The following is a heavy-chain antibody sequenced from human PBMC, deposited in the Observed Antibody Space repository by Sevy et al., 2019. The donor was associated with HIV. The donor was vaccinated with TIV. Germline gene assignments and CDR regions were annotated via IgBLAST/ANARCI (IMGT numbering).Heavy chain of an antibody. Sequence: GGSLRLSCAASGFTFGDYYMSWIRQAPGKGLEWFSSISSSHHSIKYADSVKGRFAISRDNAKKSLYLQMNRLRAEDTAVYFCVGRPYSSTYSWSYYSDYWGLGTLVTVSS. D-gene: IGHD5-18*01. CDR1: GFTFGDYY. V-gene: IGHV3-11*01. J-gene: IGHJ4*02. CDR2: ISSSHHSI. CDR3: VGRPYSSTYSWSYYSDY.